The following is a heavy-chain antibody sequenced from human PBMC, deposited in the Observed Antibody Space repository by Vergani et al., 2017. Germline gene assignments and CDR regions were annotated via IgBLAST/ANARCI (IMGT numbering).Heavy chain of an antibody. J-gene: IGHJ4*02. V-gene: IGHV3-30*02. D-gene: IGHD3-16*01. CDR3: AKHFRGWGIDY. CDR1: GFSFNTYG. CDR2: IGYDGRIK. Sequence: QVQLVETGGGVVQPGGSLRLYCATSGFSFNTYGAHWVRQAPGKGLEWVAFIGYDGRIKYNVDSVKGRFTISRDTSKKTLSLQMRSLRADDTAVYYCAKHFRGWGIDYWGQGPQVIVSS.